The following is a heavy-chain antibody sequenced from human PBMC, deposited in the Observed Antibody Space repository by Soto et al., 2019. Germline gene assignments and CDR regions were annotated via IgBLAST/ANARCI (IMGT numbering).Heavy chain of an antibody. CDR2: VYYTGNT. Sequence: PSETVSLTCTFSVVSIRSNYYGVWIRQPPGKGLEWIGSVYYTGNTYYNPSLKSRITMSVDTSKNQFSLRLSSLTAADTAVYFCATPPTYSSDDSEYFKNWGQGTLVTVSS. CDR3: ATPPTYSSDDSEYFKN. V-gene: IGHV4-39*01. D-gene: IGHD4-4*01. CDR1: VVSIRSNYY. J-gene: IGHJ1*01.